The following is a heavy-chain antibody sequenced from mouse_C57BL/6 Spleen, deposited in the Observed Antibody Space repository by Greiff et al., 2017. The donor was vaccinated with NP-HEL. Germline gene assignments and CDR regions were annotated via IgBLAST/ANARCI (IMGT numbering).Heavy chain of an antibody. CDR1: GFNITDYY. CDR2: IDPEDGET. Sequence: VQLQQSGAELVKPGASVKLSCTASGFNITDYYMHWVKQRTEQGLEWIGRIDPEDGETKYDPKFQGKATITADTSSNTAYLQLSSLTSEDTAVYYCARGYFDVWGTGTTVTISS. V-gene: IGHV14-2*01. J-gene: IGHJ1*03. CDR3: ARGYFDV.